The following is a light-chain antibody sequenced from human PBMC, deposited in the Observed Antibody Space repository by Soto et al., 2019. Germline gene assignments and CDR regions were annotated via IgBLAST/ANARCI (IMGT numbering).Light chain of an antibody. J-gene: IGLJ2*01. V-gene: IGLV2-11*01. CDR2: DVN. Sequence: QSALTQPHSVSGSPGQSVAISCTGTSSDVGGYDFVSWYQVHPGRVPKIMIYDVNQRPSGVPDRFSGSKSGNTASLTISGLQAEDEADYYCCSYAGTFVVFGGGTKVTVL. CDR3: CSYAGTFVV. CDR1: SSDVGGYDF.